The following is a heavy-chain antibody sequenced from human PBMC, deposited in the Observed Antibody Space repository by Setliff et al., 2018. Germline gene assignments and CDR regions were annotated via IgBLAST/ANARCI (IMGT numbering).Heavy chain of an antibody. CDR2: IFSTGST. CDR3: TGGRYCESSSYYFPFDY. J-gene: IGHJ4*02. CDR1: GGSISSGNYY. V-gene: IGHV4-61*09. D-gene: IGHD3-22*01. Sequence: PSETLSLTCTVSGGSISSGNYYWSWIRQPAGKAPEWIGHIFSTGSTNNNPSLKSRVTISIDASKNQMSLEITPVTAADTAVYYCTGGRYCESSSYYFPFDYWGLGTLVTVSS.